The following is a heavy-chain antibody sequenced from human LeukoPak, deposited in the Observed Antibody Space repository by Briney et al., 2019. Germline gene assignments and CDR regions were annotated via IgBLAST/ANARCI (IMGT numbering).Heavy chain of an antibody. CDR1: GFSFSGHW. V-gene: IGHV3-74*01. CDR3: ARGPNSNWSGLDF. J-gene: IGHJ4*02. Sequence: GGSLRLSCTASGFSFSGHWMHWARQLPGKGLVWVSRISPTGSTTSYADPVKGRFTVSRDNAKNTLYLQVNNLGAEDTAVYYCARGPNSNWSGLDFWGQGTLLTVSS. CDR2: ISPTGSTT. D-gene: IGHD6-6*01.